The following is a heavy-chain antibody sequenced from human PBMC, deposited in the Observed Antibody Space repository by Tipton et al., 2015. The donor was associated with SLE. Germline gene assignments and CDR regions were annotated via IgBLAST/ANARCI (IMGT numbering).Heavy chain of an antibody. CDR1: GFTFSDYW. J-gene: IGHJ6*02. CDR2: IKQDGSEK. CDR3: ARVSGSSWNEFYHGLDL. V-gene: IGHV3-7*01. Sequence: GSLRLSCAASGFTFSDYWMSWVRQAPGKGLEWVANIKQDGSEKNYVDSVKGRFTISRDSDMNSLYLQMSSLRGEDTAVYYCARVSGSSWNEFYHGLDLWGQGTTVTVSS. D-gene: IGHD6-13*01.